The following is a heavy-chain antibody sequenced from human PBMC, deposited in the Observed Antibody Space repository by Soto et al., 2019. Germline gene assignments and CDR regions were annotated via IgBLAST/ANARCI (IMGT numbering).Heavy chain of an antibody. CDR3: ARGTSSWYGSWLLDY. CDR1: GFPFSSYC. V-gene: IGHV3-21*04. Sequence: PGGSLRLSCAASGFPFSSYCMHWVRQDPGKGLEWVSSISNSGSNIYYADSVRGRFTISRDNAKNSLYLQMNSLRAEDTAVYYCARGTSSWYGSWLLDYWGQGTLVTVSS. D-gene: IGHD6-13*01. CDR2: ISNSGSNI. J-gene: IGHJ4*02.